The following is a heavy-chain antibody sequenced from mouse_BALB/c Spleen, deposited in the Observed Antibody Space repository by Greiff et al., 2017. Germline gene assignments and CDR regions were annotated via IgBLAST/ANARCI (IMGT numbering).Heavy chain of an antibody. D-gene: IGHD2-4*01. CDR3: APTMITTGGFAY. CDR2: IYPGGGYT. J-gene: IGHJ3*01. CDR1: GYTFTNYW. V-gene: IGHV1-63*02. Sequence: QVQLQQSGAELVRPGTSVKISCKASGYTFTNYWLGWVKQRPGHGLEWIGDIYPGGGYTNYNEKFKGKATLTADTSSSTAFMQLSSLTSEDSAVYFCAPTMITTGGFAYWGQGTLVTVSA.